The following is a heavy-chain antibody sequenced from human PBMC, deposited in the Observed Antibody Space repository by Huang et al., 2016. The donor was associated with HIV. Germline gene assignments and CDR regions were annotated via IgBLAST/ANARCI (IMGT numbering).Heavy chain of an antibody. CDR3: ARRVGSGWYGEIDY. CDR2: VSGYNSYT. J-gene: IGHJ4*02. D-gene: IGHD6-19*01. Sequence: QVQLLQSGAAVKKPGASVKISCKTSGYNFKTHAVSWVRQTPGQGLEWMGWVSGYNSYTTYSQRLQGRVTMTTATSTNTVYMELRRLRADDTAVYYCARRVGSGWYGEIDYWGQGTLVTVSS. CDR1: GYNFKTHA. V-gene: IGHV1-18*04.